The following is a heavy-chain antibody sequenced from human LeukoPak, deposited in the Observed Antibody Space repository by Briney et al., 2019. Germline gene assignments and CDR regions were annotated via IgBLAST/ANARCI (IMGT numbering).Heavy chain of an antibody. D-gene: IGHD2-2*01. Sequence: GASVKVPCKTSGYTFNGYYMHWVRQAPGQGLEWMGRINPNSGGTNYAQKFQGRVTMTRDTSMNTAYMELSRLRSDDTAVYYCARQGVVAPAANWFDPWGQGTLVTVSS. J-gene: IGHJ5*02. CDR2: INPNSGGT. V-gene: IGHV1-2*06. CDR3: ARQGVVAPAANWFDP. CDR1: GYTFNGYY.